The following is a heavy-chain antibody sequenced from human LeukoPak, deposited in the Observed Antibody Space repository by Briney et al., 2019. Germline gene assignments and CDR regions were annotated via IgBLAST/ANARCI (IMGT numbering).Heavy chain of an antibody. J-gene: IGHJ4*02. CDR1: GFTFSSYA. D-gene: IGHD5-12*01. CDR2: TSPSGVST. V-gene: IGHV3-23*01. CDR3: ARKYSGFDY. Sequence: PGGSLRLSCAASGFTFSSYAMTWVRQAPGKGLEWVSGTSPSGVSTYYADSVKGRFTISRDDSKNTLYLQMNSLRAEDTAVYYCARKYSGFDYWGQGTLVTVSS.